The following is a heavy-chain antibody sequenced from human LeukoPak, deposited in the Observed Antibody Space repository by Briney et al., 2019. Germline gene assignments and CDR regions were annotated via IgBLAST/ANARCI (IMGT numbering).Heavy chain of an antibody. D-gene: IGHD5-18*01. CDR1: GYTFTSYY. V-gene: IGHV1-46*01. J-gene: IGHJ4*02. Sequence: ASVKVSCKASGYTFTSYYMHWVRQAPGQGLEWMGIINPSGGSTSYAQKFQGRVTMTRDMSTSTVYVELSSLRSEDTAVYYCARTATAIRYFDYWGQGTLVTVSS. CDR3: ARTATAIRYFDY. CDR2: INPSGGST.